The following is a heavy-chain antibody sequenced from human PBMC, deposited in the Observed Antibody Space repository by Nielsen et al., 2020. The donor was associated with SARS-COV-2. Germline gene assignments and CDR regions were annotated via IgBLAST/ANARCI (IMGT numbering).Heavy chain of an antibody. CDR3: ARDGSGGWGVFDY. V-gene: IGHV3-30*03. Sequence: GGSLRLSCAASGFTFSSFGMHWVRQAPGKGLEWLAVIAYDEGNEHYADSVKGRFTISRDNSKNTLYLQMNSLRVEDTAVYYCARDGSGGWGVFDYWGQGTLVTVSS. CDR2: IAYDEGNE. J-gene: IGHJ4*02. CDR1: GFTFSSFG. D-gene: IGHD6-19*01.